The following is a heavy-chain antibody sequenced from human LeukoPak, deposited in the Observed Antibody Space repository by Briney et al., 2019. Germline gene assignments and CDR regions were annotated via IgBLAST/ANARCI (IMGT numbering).Heavy chain of an antibody. CDR3: ARGTPLAIVVVPAAMSGSLDRFDP. V-gene: IGHV4-34*01. CDR2: INHSGST. J-gene: IGHJ5*02. CDR1: GGSFSGYY. Sequence: PSETLSLTCAVYGGSFSGYYWSWIRQPPGKGLEWIGEINHSGSTNYNPSLKSRVTISVDTSKNQFSLKLSSVTAADTAVYYCARGTPLAIVVVPAAMSGSLDRFDPWGQGTLVTVSS. D-gene: IGHD2-2*01.